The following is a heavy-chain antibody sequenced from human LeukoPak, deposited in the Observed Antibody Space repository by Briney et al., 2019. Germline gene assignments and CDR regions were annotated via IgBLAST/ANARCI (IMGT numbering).Heavy chain of an antibody. D-gene: IGHD3-22*01. Sequence: GGSLRLSCAASGFTFSSYAMSWVRQAPGKGLEWVSAISGSGGSTYYADSVKGRFTISRDNSKNTLYLQMNSLRAEDTAVYYCARDHRPWNYYDSSGYYIDWGQGTLVTVSS. J-gene: IGHJ4*02. CDR2: ISGSGGST. V-gene: IGHV3-23*01. CDR3: ARDHRPWNYYDSSGYYID. CDR1: GFTFSSYA.